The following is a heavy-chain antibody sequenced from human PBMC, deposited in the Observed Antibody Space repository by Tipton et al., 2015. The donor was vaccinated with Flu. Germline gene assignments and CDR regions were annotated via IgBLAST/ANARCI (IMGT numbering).Heavy chain of an antibody. J-gene: IGHJ3*02. D-gene: IGHD3-10*01. CDR3: ARAHPTGSLGAFDI. Sequence: TLSLTCAVSGYSISSGYYWGWIRQPPGKGLEWIGSIYHSGRTYYNPSLKSRGTISVDTSKNQFSLKLSSVTAADTAVYYCARAHPTGSLGAFDIWGQGTMVTVSS. CDR2: IYHSGRT. V-gene: IGHV4-38-2*01. CDR1: GYSISSGYY.